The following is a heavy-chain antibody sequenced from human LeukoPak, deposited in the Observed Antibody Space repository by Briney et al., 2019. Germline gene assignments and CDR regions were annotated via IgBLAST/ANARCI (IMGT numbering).Heavy chain of an antibody. J-gene: IGHJ4*02. Sequence: GGSLRLSCAASGFTFNSYYMSWVRQAPGKGLEWVADIKDDGSEKFYLDSVKGRFTISRDNAKNSLYLQMNSLRAEDTAVYYCANTMIARLDYWGQGTLVTVSS. CDR1: GFTFNSYY. V-gene: IGHV3-7*01. D-gene: IGHD3-22*01. CDR2: IKDDGSEK. CDR3: ANTMIARLDY.